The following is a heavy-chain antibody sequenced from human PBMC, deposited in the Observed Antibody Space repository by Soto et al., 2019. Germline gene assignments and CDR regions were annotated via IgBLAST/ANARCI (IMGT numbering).Heavy chain of an antibody. CDR2: IHESGSI. J-gene: IGHJ4*02. CDR3: AREGRDSYNLGY. D-gene: IGHD1-1*01. V-gene: IGHV4-4*02. CDR1: SGSISSSKW. Sequence: QVQLQESGPGLVKPSGSLSLTCVVSSGSISSSKWWSWVRQPPGKGLEWIGEIHESGSINYNPSLKRRVTISVDKSKNQCSLNLSSVTAADTAVYYCAREGRDSYNLGYWGQGILVTVSS.